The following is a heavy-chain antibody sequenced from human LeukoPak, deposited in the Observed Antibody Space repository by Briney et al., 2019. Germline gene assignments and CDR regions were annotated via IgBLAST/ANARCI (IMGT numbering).Heavy chain of an antibody. CDR2: IRGCGGST. D-gene: IGHD3-9*01. CDR3: AKGQDYDILTGYYYYFGMDV. CDR1: GFTFSSYA. V-gene: IGHV3-23*01. Sequence: GGSLRLSCAASGFTFSSYAINWVRQAPGKGLEGVSSIRGCGGSTNYADSVKGRFTIPRDNPKNKLYLQMNSLRAEDTAIYYCAKGQDYDILTGYYYYFGMDVWGQGTTVTVSS. J-gene: IGHJ6*02.